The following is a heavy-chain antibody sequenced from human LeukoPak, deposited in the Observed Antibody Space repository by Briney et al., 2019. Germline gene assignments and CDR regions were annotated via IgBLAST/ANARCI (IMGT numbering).Heavy chain of an antibody. J-gene: IGHJ4*02. CDR3: ATLWTPNYDFWSGSYSPFDY. D-gene: IGHD3-3*01. CDR1: GYSFTDYY. Sequence: ASVKVSCKTSGYSFTDYYIHWVRQAPGQGLEWMRWINPKSGGSRFAQKFQGRVTMTRDTSISTIYMELSRLRSDDTALYYCATLWTPNYDFWSGSYSPFDYWGQGTLVSVSS. V-gene: IGHV1-2*02. CDR2: INPKSGGS.